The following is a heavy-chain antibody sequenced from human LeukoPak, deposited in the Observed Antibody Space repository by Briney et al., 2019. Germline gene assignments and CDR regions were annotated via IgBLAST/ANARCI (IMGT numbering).Heavy chain of an antibody. CDR3: ATDNKYQLLLGY. J-gene: IGHJ4*02. D-gene: IGHD2-2*01. CDR2: FDPEDGET. Sequence: ASVKVSCKVSGYTLTELSMHWVRQAPGKGLEWMGGFDPEDGETIYAQKFQGRVTMTEDTSTDTAYMELSSPRSEDTAVYYCATDNKYQLLLGYWGQGTLVTVSS. CDR1: GYTLTELS. V-gene: IGHV1-24*01.